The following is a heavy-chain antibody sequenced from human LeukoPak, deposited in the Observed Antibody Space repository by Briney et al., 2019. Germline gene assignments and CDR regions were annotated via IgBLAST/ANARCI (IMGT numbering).Heavy chain of an antibody. CDR2: IIPILGIA. V-gene: IGHV1-69*04. CDR3: ARDMATMISASSPFDP. J-gene: IGHJ5*02. CDR1: GGTFSSYA. Sequence: ASVKVSCKASGGTFSSYAISWVRQAPGQGLEWMGRIIPILGIANYAQKFQGRVTITADKSTSTAYMELSSLRSEDTAVYYCARDMATMISASSPFDPWGQGTLVTVSS. D-gene: IGHD3-22*01.